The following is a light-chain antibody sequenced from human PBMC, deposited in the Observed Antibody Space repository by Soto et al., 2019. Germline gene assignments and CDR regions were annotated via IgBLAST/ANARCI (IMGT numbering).Light chain of an antibody. CDR3: GSLDSSLSSYV. J-gene: IGLJ1*01. Sequence: QSVLTQPRSVSAAPGQKVTISCSGSSSNIGGNSVSWYQQLPETAPKLLIYDDNKRPSGIPDRFSGSKSGTSATLGITGFQTGDEAVYYCGSLDSSLSSYVFVIGTKVTFL. CDR2: DDN. V-gene: IGLV1-51*01. CDR1: SSNIGGNS.